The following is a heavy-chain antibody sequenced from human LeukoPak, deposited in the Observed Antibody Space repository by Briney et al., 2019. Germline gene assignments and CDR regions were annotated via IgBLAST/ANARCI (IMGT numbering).Heavy chain of an antibody. CDR3: AKASYYDFWSGYDY. V-gene: IGHV3-23*01. D-gene: IGHD3-3*01. CDR1: GFTFSSYA. J-gene: IGHJ4*02. CDR2: ISGSGGST. Sequence: AGGSLRLSCAASGFTFSSYAMSWVRQAPGKGLEWVSAISGSGGSTYYADSVKGRFTISRDNSQNTLYLQMNSLRAEDTAVYYCAKASYYDFWSGYDYWGQGTLVTVSS.